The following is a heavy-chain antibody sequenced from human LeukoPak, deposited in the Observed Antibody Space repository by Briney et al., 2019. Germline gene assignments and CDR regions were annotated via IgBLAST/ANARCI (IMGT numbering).Heavy chain of an antibody. J-gene: IGHJ4*02. Sequence: GGSLRLSCAASGFTFSSYGMHWVRQAPGKGLEWVAVISYDGSNKYYADSVKGRFTISRDNAKDSLYLQMNSLRAEDTAVYYCARGGSVVPAAPSDYWGQGTLVTVSS. CDR2: ISYDGSNK. CDR3: ARGGSVVPAAPSDY. D-gene: IGHD2-2*01. V-gene: IGHV3-30*03. CDR1: GFTFSSYG.